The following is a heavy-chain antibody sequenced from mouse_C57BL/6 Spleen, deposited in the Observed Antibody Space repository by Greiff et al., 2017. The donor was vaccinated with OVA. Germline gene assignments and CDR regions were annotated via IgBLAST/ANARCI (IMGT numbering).Heavy chain of an antibody. CDR3: ASDGTLEDGGFAY. D-gene: IGHD1-1*01. CDR1: GYTFTSYW. V-gene: IGHV1-69*01. Sequence: QVQLQQPGAELVMPGASVKLSCKASGYTFTSYWMHWVKQRPGQGLEWIGEIDPSDSYTNYNQKFKGKSTLTVDTSSSTAYMQLSSLTSADSAVYYGASDGTLEDGGFAYWGQGTLVTVSA. J-gene: IGHJ3*01. CDR2: IDPSDSYT.